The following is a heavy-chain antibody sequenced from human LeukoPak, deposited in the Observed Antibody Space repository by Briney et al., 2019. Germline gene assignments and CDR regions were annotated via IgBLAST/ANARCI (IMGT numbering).Heavy chain of an antibody. Sequence: SETLSLTCTVSGGSMSSSTYYWGWIRQPPGKGLEWIGEVYHSVSTNYYPSLKSRVTISVDTSKNQFSLKLSSVTAADTAVYYCASGGRELQPLGFDYWGQGTLVTVSS. J-gene: IGHJ4*02. CDR1: GGSMSSSTYY. CDR2: VYHSVST. V-gene: IGHV4-39*07. D-gene: IGHD1-26*01. CDR3: ASGGRELQPLGFDY.